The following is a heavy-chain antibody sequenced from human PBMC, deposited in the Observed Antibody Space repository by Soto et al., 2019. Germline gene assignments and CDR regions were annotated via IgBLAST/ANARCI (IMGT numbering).Heavy chain of an antibody. Sequence: SGPRSRSCSLSQGSISSRSYYWCWIRQPPGKGLERIGSIYYSGNTYYNPSLQSRVTISVDTSKNQFSLKLSSVTAADTAVYYCARRDVYNSKAFDIWGQGTMVT. D-gene: IGHD3-22*01. V-gene: IGHV4-39*01. CDR2: IYYSGNT. CDR1: QGSISSRSYY. J-gene: IGHJ3*02. CDR3: ARRDVYNSKAFDI.